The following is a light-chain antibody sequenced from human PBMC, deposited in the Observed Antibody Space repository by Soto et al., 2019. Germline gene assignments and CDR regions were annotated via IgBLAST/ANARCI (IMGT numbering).Light chain of an antibody. Sequence: DIVLSQSPGTLSLSPGERAALSCRASHSVSSSYLAWYQQKPGQAPRLLIYGASNRATGIPDRFSGSGSGTDFTLTISRLEPEDFAVYYCQQYDNSPLTFGGGTKVAI. V-gene: IGKV3-20*01. CDR1: HSVSSSY. CDR2: GAS. CDR3: QQYDNSPLT. J-gene: IGKJ4*01.